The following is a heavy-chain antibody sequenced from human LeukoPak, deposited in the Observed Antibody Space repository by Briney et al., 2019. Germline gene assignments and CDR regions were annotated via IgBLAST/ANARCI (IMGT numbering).Heavy chain of an antibody. CDR3: ARDPGPLLGTRRDCSGGSCYPD. J-gene: IGHJ4*02. D-gene: IGHD2-15*01. CDR2: IYTSGST. V-gene: IGHV4-4*07. Sequence: SETLSLTCTVSGGSISSYYWSWIRQPAGKGLEWIGRIYTSGSTNYNPSLKSRVTMSVDTSKNPFSLKLSSVTAADTAVYYCARDPGPLLGTRRDCSGGSCYPDWGQGTLVTVSS. CDR1: GGSISSYY.